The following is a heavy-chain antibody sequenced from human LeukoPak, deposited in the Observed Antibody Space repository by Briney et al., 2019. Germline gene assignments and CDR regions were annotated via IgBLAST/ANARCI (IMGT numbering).Heavy chain of an antibody. Sequence: GGSLRLSCAASGFTFSSYSMNWVRQAPGKGLEWVSSISSSSSYIYYADSVKGRFTISRDNAMNSLYLQMNSLRAEDTAVYYCARGPYSSSWRGLDDAFDIWGQGTMVTVSS. V-gene: IGHV3-21*01. J-gene: IGHJ3*02. CDR3: ARGPYSSSWRGLDDAFDI. CDR1: GFTFSSYS. CDR2: ISSSSSYI. D-gene: IGHD6-13*01.